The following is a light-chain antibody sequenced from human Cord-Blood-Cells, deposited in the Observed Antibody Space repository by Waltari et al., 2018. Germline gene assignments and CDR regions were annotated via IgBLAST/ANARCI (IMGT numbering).Light chain of an antibody. V-gene: IGLV3-19*01. Sequence: SSELTQDPAVSVALGQTVRITCQGDSLRSYYASWYQQKPGQAPVLVIYGKNNRPSGIPDRFSGSSSGNTASWTITGAQAEDEADNYCNSRDSSGNHLVVFGGGTKLTVL. CDR3: NSRDSSGNHLVV. CDR2: GKN. J-gene: IGLJ2*01. CDR1: SLRSYY.